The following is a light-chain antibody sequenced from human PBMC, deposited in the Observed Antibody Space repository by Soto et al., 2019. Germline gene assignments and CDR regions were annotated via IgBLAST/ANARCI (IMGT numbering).Light chain of an antibody. CDR2: GAS. V-gene: IGKV3-15*01. CDR3: QQYNNWPPYT. J-gene: IGKJ2*01. Sequence: EIVMTQSPATLSVSPGERATLSCRASQSVSSNLAWYQQKPGQAPRLLIYGASTRATGIPARFSGSGSGTEFNLTISSPQSEDFALYYCQQYNNWPPYTFGQGTKLEIK. CDR1: QSVSSN.